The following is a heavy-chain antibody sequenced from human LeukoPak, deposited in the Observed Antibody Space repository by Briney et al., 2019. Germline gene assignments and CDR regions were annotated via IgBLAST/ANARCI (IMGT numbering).Heavy chain of an antibody. J-gene: IGHJ3*02. Sequence: GASVKVSCKASGYTFTSYGISWVRQAPGRGLEWMGWISTYNDNTKYAQKVQGRVTMTTDASTSTAYMELRSLRSNDTAVYYCARRYVTASTDGFDIWGQGTMVTVSS. V-gene: IGHV1-18*01. CDR3: ARRYVTASTDGFDI. CDR2: ISTYNDNT. CDR1: GYTFTSYG. D-gene: IGHD3-10*02.